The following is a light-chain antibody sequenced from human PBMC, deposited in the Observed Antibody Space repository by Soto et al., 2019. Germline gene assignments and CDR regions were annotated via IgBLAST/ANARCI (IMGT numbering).Light chain of an antibody. Sequence: HSELTPPVYGSGAPRGARPISKNGKSIDIGAYNYVSWYQQHHPGEAPKVIIYDVSHRPAGASNRFSGSKSGNTASLTISGLQTEDEADYFCCSYTSDTTYVFGTGTKVTVL. CDR2: DVS. CDR3: CSYTSDTTYV. V-gene: IGLV2-14*03. CDR1: SIDIGAYNY. J-gene: IGLJ1*01.